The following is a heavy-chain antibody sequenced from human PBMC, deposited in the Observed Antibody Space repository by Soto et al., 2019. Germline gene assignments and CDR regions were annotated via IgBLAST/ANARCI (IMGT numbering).Heavy chain of an antibody. CDR2: TYYRSKWYN. Sequence: SQTLSLTCAISGDSVSSNSAAWNWIRQSPSRGLEWLGRTYYRSKWYNDYAVSVKSRITINPDTSKNQFSLQLNSVTPEDTAVYYCARGYCISTSCYADDAFDIWAKGQWSPSL. CDR1: GDSVSSNSAA. J-gene: IGHJ3*02. D-gene: IGHD2-2*01. V-gene: IGHV6-1*01. CDR3: ARGYCISTSCYADDAFDI.